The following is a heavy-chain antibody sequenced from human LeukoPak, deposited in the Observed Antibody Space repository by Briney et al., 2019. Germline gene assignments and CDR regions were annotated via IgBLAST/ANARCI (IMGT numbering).Heavy chain of an antibody. CDR1: GYTFTSYY. Sequence: WASVKVSCKASGYTFTSYYMHWVRRAPGQGLEWMGIINPSGGSTSYAQKFQGRVTMTRDTSTSTVYMELSSLRSEDTAVYYCARDFRRGSGSYYNIYFDYWGQGTLVTVSS. V-gene: IGHV1-46*01. D-gene: IGHD3-10*01. J-gene: IGHJ4*02. CDR2: INPSGGST. CDR3: ARDFRRGSGSYYNIYFDY.